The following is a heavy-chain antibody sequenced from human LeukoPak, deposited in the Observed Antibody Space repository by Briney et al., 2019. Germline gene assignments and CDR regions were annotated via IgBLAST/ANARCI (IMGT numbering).Heavy chain of an antibody. D-gene: IGHD1-7*01. Sequence: SETLSLTCAVYGGSFSNYYWSWIRQPPGKGLEWTGEINDSGRINYNPSLMSRVTVSVDTSKNQFSLRLTSVTATDTAVYYCARRWNYGRNYYIDVWGNGATVSVSS. J-gene: IGHJ6*03. CDR1: GGSFSNYY. CDR3: ARRWNYGRNYYIDV. V-gene: IGHV4-34*01. CDR2: INDSGRI.